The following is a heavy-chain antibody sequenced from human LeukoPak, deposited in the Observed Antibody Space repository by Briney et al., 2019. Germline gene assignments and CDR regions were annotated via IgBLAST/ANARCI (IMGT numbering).Heavy chain of an antibody. Sequence: PSETLSLTCAVYGGSFSGQYWGWVRQPPGKGLEWIGEINHSGSIRYNASLKSRVTISLATSKNQFSLNLRSVTAADTAVYYCAGGDYHGSESYANYWGQGTLVTVSS. D-gene: IGHD3-10*01. J-gene: IGHJ4*02. CDR2: INHSGSI. CDR3: AGGDYHGSESYANY. CDR1: GGSFSGQY. V-gene: IGHV4-34*01.